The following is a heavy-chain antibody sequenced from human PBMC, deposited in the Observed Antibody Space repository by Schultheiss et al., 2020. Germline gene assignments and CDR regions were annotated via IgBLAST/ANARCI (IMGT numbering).Heavy chain of an antibody. CDR1: GGSISSSNW. CDR3: ASLRPTVTIKGFDP. J-gene: IGHJ5*02. D-gene: IGHD4-17*01. V-gene: IGHV4-4*02. Sequence: SETLSLTCAVSGGSISSSNWWSWVRQPPGKGLEWIGEINHSGSTNYNPSLKSRVIISVDTSKNQFSLKLSSVTAADTAVYYCASLRPTVTIKGFDPWGQGTLVTVSS. CDR2: INHSGST.